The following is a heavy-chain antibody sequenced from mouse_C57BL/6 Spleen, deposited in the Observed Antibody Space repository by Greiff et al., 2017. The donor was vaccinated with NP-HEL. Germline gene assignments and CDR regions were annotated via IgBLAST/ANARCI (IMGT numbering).Heavy chain of an antibody. CDR2: INPSSGYT. Sequence: QVQLQQSGAELAKPGASVKLSCKASGYTFTSYWMHWVKQRPGQGLEWIGYINPSSGYTKYNQKFKDKATLTADKSSSTAYMQLSSLTYEDSAVYYCARPSPGEYDEAWFAYWGQGTLVTVSA. CDR1: GYTFTSYW. CDR3: ARPSPGEYDEAWFAY. V-gene: IGHV1-7*01. J-gene: IGHJ3*01. D-gene: IGHD2-4*01.